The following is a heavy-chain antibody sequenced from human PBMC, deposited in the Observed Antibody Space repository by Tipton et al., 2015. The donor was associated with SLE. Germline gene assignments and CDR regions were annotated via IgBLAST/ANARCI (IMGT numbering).Heavy chain of an antibody. Sequence: SLRLSCTASGFTFGDYAVTWVRQAPGKGLEWVGVIRSKASGGATEYAASVEGRFTISRDDSKSIAYLQMNSLKTEDTAVYYCTRDLIEYFVGGGYFDYWGQGTLVAVSS. CDR2: IRSKASGGAT. V-gene: IGHV3-49*04. CDR1: GFTFGDYA. J-gene: IGHJ4*02. CDR3: TRDLIEYFVGGGYFDY. D-gene: IGHD2/OR15-2a*01.